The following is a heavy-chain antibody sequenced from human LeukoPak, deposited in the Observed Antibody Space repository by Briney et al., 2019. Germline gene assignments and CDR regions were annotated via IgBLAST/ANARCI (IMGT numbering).Heavy chain of an antibody. CDR1: GFTFSSYS. CDR3: ASAVAGTANDAFDI. CDR2: ISSSSSYV. V-gene: IGHV3-21*04. D-gene: IGHD6-19*01. J-gene: IGHJ3*02. Sequence: KPGGSLRLSCAASGFTFSSYSMNWVRQAPGKGLEWVSSISSSSSYVYYADSVKGRFTISRDNAKNSLYLQMNSLRAEDTALYYCASAVAGTANDAFDIWGQGTMVTVSS.